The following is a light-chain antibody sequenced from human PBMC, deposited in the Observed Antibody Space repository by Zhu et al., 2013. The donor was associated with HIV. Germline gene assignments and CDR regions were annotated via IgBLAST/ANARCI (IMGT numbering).Light chain of an antibody. J-gene: IGKJ4*01. CDR3: QQYSTALT. CDR1: QSVLYGPKNQNY. Sequence: EIVMTQSPDSLAVSLGERATINCKSSQSVLYGPKNQNYLAWYRQRPGQPPKLLVYWASTRESGVPDRFSGSGSGTDFTLTINSLQAEDVAVYYCQQYSTALTFGGGTRVEI. CDR2: WAS. V-gene: IGKV4-1*01.